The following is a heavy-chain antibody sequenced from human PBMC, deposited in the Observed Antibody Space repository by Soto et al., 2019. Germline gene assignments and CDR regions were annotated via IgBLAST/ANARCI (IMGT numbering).Heavy chain of an antibody. Sequence: SETLSLTCTVSGGSISSYYWSWIRQPPGKGLEWIGYIYYSGSTNYNPSLKSRVTISVDTSKNQFSLKLSSVTAADTAVYYCATLYCSSTSCSPWGQGTLVTVSS. J-gene: IGHJ4*02. D-gene: IGHD2-2*01. CDR1: GGSISSYY. V-gene: IGHV4-59*01. CDR2: IYYSGST. CDR3: ATLYCSSTSCSP.